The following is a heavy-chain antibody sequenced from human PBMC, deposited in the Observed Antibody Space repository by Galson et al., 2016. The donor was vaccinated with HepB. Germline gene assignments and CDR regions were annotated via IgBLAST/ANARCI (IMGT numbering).Heavy chain of an antibody. J-gene: IGHJ6*02. CDR1: GFIFSSSW. V-gene: IGHV3-30*18. CDR2: ISYDGSNK. D-gene: IGHD2-2*01. Sequence: SLRLSCAASGFIFSSSWMSWVRQAPGKGLEWVAVISYDGSNKYYADSVKGRFTISRDNSKNTLYLQMNSLRAEDTAVYYCAKDTARYCSSTSCSYGMDVWGQGTTVTVSS. CDR3: AKDTARYCSSTSCSYGMDV.